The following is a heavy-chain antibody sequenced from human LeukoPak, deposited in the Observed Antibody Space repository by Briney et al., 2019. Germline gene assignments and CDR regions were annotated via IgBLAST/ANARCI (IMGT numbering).Heavy chain of an antibody. Sequence: GGSLRLSCAASGFTVSSNYMSWVRQAPGKGLEWVSVIYSDGNTYYADSVKGRFTISRDNSKNTLYLQMNSLRAEDTAVYYCARDFSGRGDAFDIWGQGTMVTVSS. J-gene: IGHJ3*02. V-gene: IGHV3-53*01. CDR1: GFTVSSNY. D-gene: IGHD1-26*01. CDR2: IYSDGNT. CDR3: ARDFSGRGDAFDI.